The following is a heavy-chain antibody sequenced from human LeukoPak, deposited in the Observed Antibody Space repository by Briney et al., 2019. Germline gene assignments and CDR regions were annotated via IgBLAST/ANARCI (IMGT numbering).Heavy chain of an antibody. V-gene: IGHV1-46*01. J-gene: IGHJ4*02. D-gene: IGHD3-9*01. CDR3: ARDPALTGYHRGYFDY. Sequence: ASVKVSCKASGYTFTSYYMHWVRQAPGQGLEWMGIINPSGGSTSYAQKFQGRVTMTRDTSTSTVYMELSSLRSEDTAVYYCARDPALTGYHRGYFDYWGKGTLVTVSS. CDR2: INPSGGST. CDR1: GYTFTSYY.